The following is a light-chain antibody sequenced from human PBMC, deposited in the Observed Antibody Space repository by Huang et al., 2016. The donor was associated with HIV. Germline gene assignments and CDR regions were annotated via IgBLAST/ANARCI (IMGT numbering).Light chain of an antibody. CDR2: WAS. CDR3: QQYDRIPRT. V-gene: IGKV4-1*01. CDR1: QSVLFSSNSKNY. J-gene: IGKJ1*01. Sequence: DIVMTQSPDSLTVSLGARATIKCRSSQSVLFSSNSKNYLAWFQQKPGQDPRRLIYWASERESGVPDRFNGSGAGTDFPLSISRLDAELAASHYCQQYDRIPRTFGQGTRVEIK.